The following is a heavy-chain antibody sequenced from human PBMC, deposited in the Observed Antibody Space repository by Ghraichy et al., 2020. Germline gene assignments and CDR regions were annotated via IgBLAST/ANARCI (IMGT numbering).Heavy chain of an antibody. Sequence: ASVKVSCKASGYTFTGYYMHWVRQAPGQGLEWMGWINPNSGGTNYAQKFQGWVTMTRDTSISTAYMELSRLRSDDTAVYYCARGSSSWYLYGMDVWGQGTTVTVSS. CDR1: GYTFTGYY. J-gene: IGHJ6*02. CDR3: ARGSSSWYLYGMDV. CDR2: INPNSGGT. V-gene: IGHV1-2*04. D-gene: IGHD6-13*01.